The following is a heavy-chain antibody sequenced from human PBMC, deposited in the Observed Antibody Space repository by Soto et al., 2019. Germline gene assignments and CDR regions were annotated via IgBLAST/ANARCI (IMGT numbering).Heavy chain of an antibody. CDR1: GYTFTGYY. CDR2: INPNSGGT. CDR3: ARCEYSGYDGFGWVLNYYGMDV. V-gene: IGHV1-2*02. J-gene: IGHJ6*02. Sequence: GASVKVSCKASGYTFTGYYMHWVRQAPGQGLEWMGWINPNSGGTNYAQKFQGRVTMTRDTSISTAYMELSRLRSDDTAVYYCARCEYSGYDGFGWVLNYYGMDVWGQGTTVTVSS. D-gene: IGHD5-12*01.